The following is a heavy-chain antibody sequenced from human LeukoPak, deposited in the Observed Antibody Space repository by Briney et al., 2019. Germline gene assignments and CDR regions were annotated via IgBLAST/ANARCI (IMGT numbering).Heavy chain of an antibody. Sequence: PGGSLRLSCAASGFTFDDYAMHWVRQAPGKGLEWVSGISWNSGSIGYADSVKGRFTISRDNAKNSLYLQMNSLRAEDMALYYCAKEYSSSSGVFGYWGQGTLVTVSS. D-gene: IGHD6-6*01. J-gene: IGHJ4*02. CDR1: GFTFDDYA. CDR2: ISWNSGSI. CDR3: AKEYSSSSGVFGY. V-gene: IGHV3-9*03.